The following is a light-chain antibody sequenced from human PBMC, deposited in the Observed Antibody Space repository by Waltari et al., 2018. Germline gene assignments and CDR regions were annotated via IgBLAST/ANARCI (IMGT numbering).Light chain of an antibody. CDR3: QRYDNLPIFA. J-gene: IGKJ3*01. V-gene: IGKV1-33*01. CDR2: YAS. CDR1: QDISNN. Sequence: DIQMTQSTSYLSAFVGDRFIMPCQASQDISNNLNWYQKKSGKAPKLLIRYASNLETGVPSRCRGSQSRTDFTLTISSLQPEDVGTYYCQRYDNLPIFAFGPGTKVEIK.